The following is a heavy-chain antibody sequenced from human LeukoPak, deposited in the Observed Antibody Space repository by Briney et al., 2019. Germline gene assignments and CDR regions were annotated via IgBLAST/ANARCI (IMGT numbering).Heavy chain of an antibody. J-gene: IGHJ3*02. V-gene: IGHV4-4*07. D-gene: IGHD2-8*01. CDR3: ARNENGAFDI. CDR2: IYSSGTT. CDR1: GVSIINNY. Sequence: SETLSLTCNVSGVSIINNYWSWIRQPAGKGPEFIGRIYSSGTTTYNPSLQSRVTMSVDTSKNQFSLKLSSVTAADTAVYFCARNENGAFDIWGQGTKVTVSS.